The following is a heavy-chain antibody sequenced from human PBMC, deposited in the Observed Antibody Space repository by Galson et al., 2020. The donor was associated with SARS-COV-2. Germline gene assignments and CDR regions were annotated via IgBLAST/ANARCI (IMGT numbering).Heavy chain of an antibody. J-gene: IGHJ4*02. Sequence: SVKVSCKASGGTFSSYAISWVRQAPGQGLEWMGGISPIFGTANYAQKFQGRVTITTDESTSTAYMELSSLRSEDTAVYYCAKKLDDSSGYYFDYWGQGTLVTVSS. CDR2: ISPIFGTA. CDR1: GGTFSSYA. V-gene: IGHV1-69*05. CDR3: AKKLDDSSGYYFDY. D-gene: IGHD3-22*01.